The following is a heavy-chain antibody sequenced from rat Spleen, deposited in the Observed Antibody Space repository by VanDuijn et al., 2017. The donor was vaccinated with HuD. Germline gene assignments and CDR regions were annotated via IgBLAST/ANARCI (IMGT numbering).Heavy chain of an antibody. J-gene: IGHJ1*01. D-gene: IGHD3-8*01. CDR2: ISYDGSST. CDR1: GFTFSSFP. Sequence: EVQLVESGGGLVQPGRSMKLSCAASGFTFSSFPMAWVRQAPTKGLEWVATISYDGSSTYYRDSVKGRFTISRDNAKSTLYLQMDSLRSEDTATYYCARLSHYWYFDFWGPGTMVTVSS. V-gene: IGHV5-29*01. CDR3: ARLSHYWYFDF.